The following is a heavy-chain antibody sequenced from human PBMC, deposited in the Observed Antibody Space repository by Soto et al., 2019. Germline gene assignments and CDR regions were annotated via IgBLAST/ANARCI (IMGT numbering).Heavy chain of an antibody. J-gene: IGHJ6*02. D-gene: IGHD3-9*01. CDR2: IIPIFGTA. CDR3: ARDIYDILTVSLCCDYGMDF. CDR1: GGTFSSYA. V-gene: IGHV1-69*01. Sequence: QVQLVQSGAEVKKPGSSVKVSCTASGGTFSSYAISWVRQAPGQGLEWMGGIIPIFGTATYAQKFQGRVTITADESTSRAYLELSSLRPEDTAVYYCARDIYDILTVSLCCDYGMDFWGQGTTVTVSS.